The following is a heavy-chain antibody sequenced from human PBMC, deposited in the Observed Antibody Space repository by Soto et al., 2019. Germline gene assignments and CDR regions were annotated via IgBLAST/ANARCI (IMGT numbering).Heavy chain of an antibody. CDR3: AGAPNWNYFDF. V-gene: IGHV4-59*01. D-gene: IGHD1-20*01. Sequence: SETLSLTCTVSNGSINDYYWSWIRQSPGRGLEWIGYIYYTGSTNYNPSLKTRVAISIDTSRNQFSLKVNSVSAADTALYYCAGAPNWNYFDFWGQGTLVTVSS. CDR1: NGSINDYY. CDR2: IYYTGST. J-gene: IGHJ4*02.